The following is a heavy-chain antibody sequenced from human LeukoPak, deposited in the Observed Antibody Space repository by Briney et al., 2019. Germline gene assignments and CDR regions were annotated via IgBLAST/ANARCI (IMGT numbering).Heavy chain of an antibody. CDR1: GFTFSSYA. J-gene: IGHJ3*02. CDR2: ISYDGSNK. V-gene: IGHV3-30*04. Sequence: PGGSLRLSCAASGFTFSSYAMHWVRQAPGKGLEWVAVISYDGSNKYYADSVKGRFTISRDNSKNTLYLQMNSLRAEDTAVYYCARDTDYGDNPDIWGQGTMVTVSS. D-gene: IGHD4-17*01. CDR3: ARDTDYGDNPDI.